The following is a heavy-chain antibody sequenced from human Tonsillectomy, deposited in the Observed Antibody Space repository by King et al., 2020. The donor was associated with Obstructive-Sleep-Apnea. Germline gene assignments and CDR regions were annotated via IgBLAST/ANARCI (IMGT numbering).Heavy chain of an antibody. D-gene: IGHD3-22*01. CDR1: GGSISSYY. V-gene: IGHV4-59*08. J-gene: IGHJ4*02. Sequence: VQLQESGPGLVKPSETLSLTCTVSGGSISSYYWSWIRQPPGKGLEWIGYIYYSGSTNYNPSLKCRVTISVDTSKNQFSLKLSSVTAADTAVYYCARHERDDSSGYYYLYYFDYWGQGTLVTVSS. CDR2: IYYSGST. CDR3: ARHERDDSSGYYYLYYFDY.